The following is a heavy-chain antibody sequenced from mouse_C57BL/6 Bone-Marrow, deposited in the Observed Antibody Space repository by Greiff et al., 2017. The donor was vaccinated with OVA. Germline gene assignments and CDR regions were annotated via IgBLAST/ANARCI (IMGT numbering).Heavy chain of an antibody. CDR2: IFPGRGSP. CDR1: GYTFTGYW. Sequence: QVQLQQSGAELMKPGASVKLSCKATGYTFTGYWIEWVKQRPGHGLEWIGEIFPGRGSPNSNEKFTGKATFTADTSSNTAYMQLSSLTTEDSAMYYCASHNWAWFAYWGQGTLVTVSA. J-gene: IGHJ3*01. V-gene: IGHV1-9*01. D-gene: IGHD4-1*01. CDR3: ASHNWAWFAY.